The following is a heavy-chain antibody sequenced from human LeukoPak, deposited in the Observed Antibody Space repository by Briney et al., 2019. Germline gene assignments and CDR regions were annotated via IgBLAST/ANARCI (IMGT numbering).Heavy chain of an antibody. V-gene: IGHV6-1*01. CDR3: ARDPSYSSSWYGYYYGMDV. D-gene: IGHD6-13*01. J-gene: IGHJ6*02. CDR1: GDSVSSNSAA. Sequence: SQTLSLTCAISGDSVSSNSAAWNWIRQSPSRGLEWLGRTYYGSKWYNDYAVSVKSRITINPDTSKNQFSLQLNSVTPEDTAVYYCARDPSYSSSWYGYYYGMDVWGQGTTVTVSS. CDR2: TYYGSKWYN.